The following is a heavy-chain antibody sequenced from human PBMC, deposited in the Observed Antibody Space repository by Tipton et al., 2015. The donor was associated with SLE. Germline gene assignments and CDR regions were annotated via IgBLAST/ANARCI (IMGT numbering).Heavy chain of an antibody. CDR2: IYYSGST. CDR1: NGSISNYY. Sequence: TLSLTCTVSNGSISNYYWSWIRQPPGKGLEWIGYIYYSGSTSYNPSLKSRVTTSVDTSRNQFSLKLSSVTAADTAVYYCARGMLTWRGAIVGVDVWGQGTTVNVSS. V-gene: IGHV4-59*01. D-gene: IGHD2-8*01. J-gene: IGHJ6*02. CDR3: ARGMLTWRGAIVGVDV.